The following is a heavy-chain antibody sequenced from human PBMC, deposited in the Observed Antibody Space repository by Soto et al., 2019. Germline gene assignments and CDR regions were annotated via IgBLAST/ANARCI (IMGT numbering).Heavy chain of an antibody. V-gene: IGHV6-1*01. J-gene: IGHJ5*02. D-gene: IGHD6-19*01. Sequence: SPTLSLPCAISGDRVSSNSAAWNWIRQSPSRGLEWLGRTYYRSKWYNDYAVSVKSRITINPDTSKNQFSLQLNSVTPEDTAVYYCARDRFSGRGIYSWFDPWGQGTLVTVSS. CDR2: TYYRSKWYN. CDR1: GDRVSSNSAA. CDR3: ARDRFSGRGIYSWFDP.